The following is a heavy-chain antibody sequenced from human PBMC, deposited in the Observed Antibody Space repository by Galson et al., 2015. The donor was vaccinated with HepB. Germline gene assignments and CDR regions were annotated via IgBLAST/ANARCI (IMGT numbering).Heavy chain of an antibody. J-gene: IGHJ6*02. D-gene: IGHD5-12*01. Sequence: SLRLSCAASGFTFSSYAMHWVRQAPGKGLEWVAVISYDGSNKYYADSVKGRFTISRDNSKNTLYLQMNSLRAEDTAVYYCARDSAYGDYYGMDVWGQGTTVTVSS. CDR3: ARDSAYGDYYGMDV. CDR2: ISYDGSNK. V-gene: IGHV3-30*04. CDR1: GFTFSSYA.